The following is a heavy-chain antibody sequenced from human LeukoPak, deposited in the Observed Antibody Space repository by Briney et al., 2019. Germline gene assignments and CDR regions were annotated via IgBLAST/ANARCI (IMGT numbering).Heavy chain of an antibody. V-gene: IGHV4-39*07. CDR1: GGSISSSSYY. CDR3: ARVAYDFWGGYSLGGIDY. Sequence: PSETLSLTCTVSGGSISSSSYYWGWLRQPPGKGLEWIGSIYYSGSTYYNPSLKSRVTISVDTSKNQFSLKLSSVTAADTAVYYCARVAYDFWGGYSLGGIDYWGQGTLVTVSS. J-gene: IGHJ4*02. CDR2: IYYSGST. D-gene: IGHD3-3*01.